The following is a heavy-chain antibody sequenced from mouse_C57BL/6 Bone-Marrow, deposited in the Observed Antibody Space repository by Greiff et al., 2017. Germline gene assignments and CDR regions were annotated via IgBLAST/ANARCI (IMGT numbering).Heavy chain of an antibody. V-gene: IGHV1-80*01. CDR1: GYAFSSYW. J-gene: IGHJ2*01. CDR3: ARGLLPNYCDY. CDR2: IYPGDGDT. D-gene: IGHD2-3*01. Sequence: QVQLQQSGAELVKPGASVKISCKASGYAFSSYWMNWVKQRPGKGLEWIGQIYPGDGDTNYNGKFKGKATLTADKSSSTAYMQLSSLTSEDSAVYFCARGLLPNYCDYWGQGTTLTVSS.